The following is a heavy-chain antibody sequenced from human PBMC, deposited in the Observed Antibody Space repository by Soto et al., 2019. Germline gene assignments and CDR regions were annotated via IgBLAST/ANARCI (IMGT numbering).Heavy chain of an antibody. CDR2: ISAYNGNT. CDR3: ARVPVTTVTHYYYYGMDV. V-gene: IGHV1-18*01. Sequence: ASVKVSCKASGYTFTSYGISWVRQAPGHGLEWMGWISAYNGNTNYAQKLQGRVTMTTDKSTSAAYMELRSLRSDDTAVYYCARVPVTTVTHYYYYGMDVWGQGTTVTVSS. J-gene: IGHJ6*02. CDR1: GYTFTSYG. D-gene: IGHD4-4*01.